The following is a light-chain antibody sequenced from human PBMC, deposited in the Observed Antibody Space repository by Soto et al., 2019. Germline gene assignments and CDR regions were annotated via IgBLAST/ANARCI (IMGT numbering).Light chain of an antibody. Sequence: QSVLTQSPSASASLGASVKLTCTLSSGRNNYAIAWHQQQPGKGPRYLMKLNSDGSHIRGDDIPDRFSGFSSGAERYLTISNLQSEDEADYYCQTWATDIRWQFGGGTKVTVL. V-gene: IGLV4-69*01. J-gene: IGLJ3*02. CDR3: QTWATDIRWQ. CDR1: SGRNNYA. CDR2: LNSDGSH.